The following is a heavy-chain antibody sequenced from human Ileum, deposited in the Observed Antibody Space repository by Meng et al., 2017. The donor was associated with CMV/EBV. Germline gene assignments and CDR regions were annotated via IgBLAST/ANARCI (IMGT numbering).Heavy chain of an antibody. CDR1: GFTYDNYG. CDR3: VRDFGSGSYYRWYYFDY. J-gene: IGHJ4*02. CDR2: ISWNSHSI. Sequence: GGSLRLSCVASGFTYDNYGLHWVRQAPGKGLEWVSSISWNSHSIVYADSVKGRFTIPRDNAQNPMYLQMNSLRTEDTAVYYCVRDFGSGSYYRWYYFDYWGQGTPVTVSS. D-gene: IGHD3-10*01. V-gene: IGHV3-9*01.